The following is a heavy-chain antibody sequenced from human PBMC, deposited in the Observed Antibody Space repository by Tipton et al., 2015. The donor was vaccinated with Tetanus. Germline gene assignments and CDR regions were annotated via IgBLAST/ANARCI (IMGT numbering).Heavy chain of an antibody. CDR3: TTGYDSSGYFEDFNWFDP. CDR1: GITLSDFG. Sequence: SGITLSDFGMHWVRQAPGKGLEWVAVIWYDGSNKYYADSVKGRFTISRDNSKNTLYLQMNSLRAEDTAVYYCTTGYDSSGYFEDFNWFDPWGQGTLVTVSS. V-gene: IGHV3-33*01. D-gene: IGHD3-22*01. J-gene: IGHJ5*02. CDR2: IWYDGSNK.